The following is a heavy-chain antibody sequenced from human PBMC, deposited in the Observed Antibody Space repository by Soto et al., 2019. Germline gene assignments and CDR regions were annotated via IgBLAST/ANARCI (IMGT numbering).Heavy chain of an antibody. V-gene: IGHV1-46*01. CDR3: ARDRYSSSWFDY. CDR2: INPSGGST. Sequence: ASVKVSCXASGYTFTSYYMHWVRQAPGQGLEWMGIINPSGGSTSYAQKFQGRVTMTRDTSTSTVYMELSSPRSEDTAVYCCARDRYSSSWFDYWGQGTLVTVSS. J-gene: IGHJ4*02. CDR1: GYTFTSYY. D-gene: IGHD6-13*01.